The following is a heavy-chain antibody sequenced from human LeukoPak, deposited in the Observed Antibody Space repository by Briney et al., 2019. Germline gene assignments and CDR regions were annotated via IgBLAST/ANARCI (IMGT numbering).Heavy chain of an antibody. CDR3: ARDSTYLWTGTYYYYGMDV. J-gene: IGHJ6*02. CDR1: GGSISSYY. D-gene: IGHD3/OR15-3a*01. Sequence: SETLSLTCTVSGGSISSYYWSWIRQPPGKGLEWIGYIYYGGSTNYNPSLKSRVTISVDTSKNQFSLKLSSVTAADTAVCYCARDSTYLWTGTYYYYGMDVWGQGTTVTVSS. V-gene: IGHV4-59*01. CDR2: IYYGGST.